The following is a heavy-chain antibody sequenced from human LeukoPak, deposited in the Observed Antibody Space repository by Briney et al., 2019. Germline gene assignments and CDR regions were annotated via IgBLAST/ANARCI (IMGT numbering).Heavy chain of an antibody. V-gene: IGHV3-23*01. D-gene: IGHD1-1*01. CDR1: GFTFTSYA. CDR3: AKSADRLEARYFDY. Sequence: GGSLRLSCAASGFTFTSYAMSWVRQAPGKGLEWVSATSRSVGSTYYADSVKGRFTISRDNSKNTLYLQMNSLRAEDTAVYYCAKSADRLEARYFDYWGQGTLVTVSS. J-gene: IGHJ4*02. CDR2: TSRSVGST.